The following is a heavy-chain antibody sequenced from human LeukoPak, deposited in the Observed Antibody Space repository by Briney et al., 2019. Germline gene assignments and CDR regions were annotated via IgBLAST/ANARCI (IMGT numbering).Heavy chain of an antibody. Sequence: GGSLRLSCAGSGFTFSSYWMNWIRQAPGKGLEWVANIKLDGSEKYYVDSAKGRFTISRDNAKSSLYLQMNSLRVEDTAVYYCARGAGAMDVWGQGTTVTVSS. V-gene: IGHV3-7*05. CDR3: ARGAGAMDV. CDR2: IKLDGSEK. J-gene: IGHJ6*02. CDR1: GFTFSSYW.